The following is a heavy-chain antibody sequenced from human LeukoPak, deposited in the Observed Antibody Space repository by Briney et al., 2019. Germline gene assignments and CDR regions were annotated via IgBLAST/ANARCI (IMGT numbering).Heavy chain of an antibody. CDR1: GFTFSSYA. Sequence: PGGSLRLSCAASGFTFSSYAMSWVRQAPGKGLEWVSAISGSGGSTYYADSVKGRFTISRDNSKNTLYLQMNTLRAEDTAVYYCAKATSGWYNLDYWGQGTLVTVSS. D-gene: IGHD6-19*01. CDR3: AKATSGWYNLDY. V-gene: IGHV3-23*01. CDR2: ISGSGGST. J-gene: IGHJ4*02.